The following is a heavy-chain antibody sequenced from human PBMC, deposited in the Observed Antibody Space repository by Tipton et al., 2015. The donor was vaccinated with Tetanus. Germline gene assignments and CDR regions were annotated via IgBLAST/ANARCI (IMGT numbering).Heavy chain of an antibody. CDR3: ARDGVGSSLPFDI. CDR1: GGSFSDYY. Sequence: TLSLTCALYGGSFSDYYWTWIRQPPGKGLEWIGEIHPSGIINYSPSLQSRVTMLVETSENQFSLRLTSVTAADTAVYYCARDGVGSSLPFDIWGQGTMVTVSS. CDR2: IHPSGII. D-gene: IGHD1-26*01. J-gene: IGHJ3*02. V-gene: IGHV4-34*01.